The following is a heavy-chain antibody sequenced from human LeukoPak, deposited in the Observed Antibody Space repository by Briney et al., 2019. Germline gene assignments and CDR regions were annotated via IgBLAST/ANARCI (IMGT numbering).Heavy chain of an antibody. CDR1: GFTFSSYA. J-gene: IGHJ4*02. D-gene: IGHD4-17*01. Sequence: QPGGSLRLSCAASGFTFSSYAMHWVRQAPGKGLEWVAVISYDGSNKYYADSVKGRFTISRDNSKNTLYLQMNSLRAVDTAVYYCARSLPVTTVSSLDYWGQGTLVTVSS. CDR3: ARSLPVTTVSSLDY. CDR2: ISYDGSNK. V-gene: IGHV3-30-3*01.